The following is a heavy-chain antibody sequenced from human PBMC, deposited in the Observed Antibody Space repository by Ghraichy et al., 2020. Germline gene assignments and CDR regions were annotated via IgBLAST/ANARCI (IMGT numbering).Heavy chain of an antibody. D-gene: IGHD4-23*01. CDR3: AKTLYGVKNY. J-gene: IGHJ4*02. Sequence: GGSLILSCSASGFTFSTYAMSWVRQAPGKGLECVSTISGSGGNTYYADSVKGRVTISRDDSKNTLDLQMNSLRAEDTAVYYCAKTLYGVKNYWGQGTLVTVSS. V-gene: IGHV3-23*01. CDR2: ISGSGGNT. CDR1: GFTFSTYA.